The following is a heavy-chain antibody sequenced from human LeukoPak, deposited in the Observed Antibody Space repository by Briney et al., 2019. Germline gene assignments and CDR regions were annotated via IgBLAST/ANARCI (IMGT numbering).Heavy chain of an antibody. J-gene: IGHJ4*02. V-gene: IGHV2-70*04. CDR3: ARTPYCGGDCYVDY. Sequence: SGPTLVNPTQTLTLTCTFSGVSLSTSGMRVSWIRQPPGKALEWLARIVWDDDKFYSTSLKTRLTISKDTSKNQVVLTLTTMDPVDTATYYCARTPYCGGDCYVDYWGQGTLVTVSS. CDR1: GVSLSTSGMR. CDR2: IVWDDDK. D-gene: IGHD2-21*02.